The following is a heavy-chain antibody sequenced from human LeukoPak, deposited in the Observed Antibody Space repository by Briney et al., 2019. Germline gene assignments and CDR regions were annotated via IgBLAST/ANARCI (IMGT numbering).Heavy chain of an antibody. J-gene: IGHJ6*03. V-gene: IGHV3-30*02. D-gene: IGHD3-9*01. CDR1: GFTFSSYG. CDR3: AKDPTYFSYDILTGRHYYYYYMDV. CDR2: IRYDGSNK. Sequence: QTGGSLRLSCAASGFTFSSYGMHWVRQAPGKGLEWVAFIRYDGSNKYYADSVKGRFTISRDNSKNTLYLQMNSLRAEDTAVYYCAKDPTYFSYDILTGRHYYYYYMDVWGKGTTVTISS.